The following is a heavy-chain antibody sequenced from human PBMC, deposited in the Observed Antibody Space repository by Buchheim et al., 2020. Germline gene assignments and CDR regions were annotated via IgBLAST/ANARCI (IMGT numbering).Heavy chain of an antibody. CDR1: GYTFTSYY. J-gene: IGHJ4*02. Sequence: QVQLVQSGAEVKKPGASVKVSCKASGYTFTSYYMHWVRQAPGQGLEWMGIINPSGGSTSYAQKFQGRVTMTRDTSTSTVYMELSSLRSEDTAVYYCARDDVADCSGGSCPVRFLGWGPSFDYWGQGTL. V-gene: IGHV1-46*01. CDR3: ARDDVADCSGGSCPVRFLGWGPSFDY. CDR2: INPSGGST. D-gene: IGHD2-15*01.